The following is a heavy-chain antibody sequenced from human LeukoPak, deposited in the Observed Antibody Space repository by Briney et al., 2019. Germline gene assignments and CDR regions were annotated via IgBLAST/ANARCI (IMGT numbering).Heavy chain of an antibody. V-gene: IGHV3-64D*06. D-gene: IGHD4/OR15-4a*01. J-gene: IGHJ3*02. Sequence: GGSLRLSCSASGFTFNSYPVHWVRQAPGKGLEYVSGISRNGGSTYYADSVKGRFTISRDNSKNTLYLQMSSLRAEDAAVYYCVKESGFMVAPNSAFDIWGQGTMVTVSS. CDR2: ISRNGGST. CDR3: VKESGFMVAPNSAFDI. CDR1: GFTFNSYP.